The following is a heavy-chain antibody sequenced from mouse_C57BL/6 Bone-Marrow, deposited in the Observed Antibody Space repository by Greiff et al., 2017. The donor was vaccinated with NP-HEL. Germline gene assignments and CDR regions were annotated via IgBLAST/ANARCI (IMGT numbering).Heavy chain of an antibody. Sequence: VQLQQSGPGLVKPSQTVFLTCTVTGISITTGNYRWSWIRQFPGNKLEWIGYIYYSGTITYNPSLTSRTTITRDTPKNQFFLEMNSLTAEDTATYYCARDGKRDYYAMDYWGQGTSVTVSS. CDR1: GISITTGNYR. D-gene: IGHD2-1*01. CDR3: ARDGKRDYYAMDY. CDR2: IYYSGTI. J-gene: IGHJ4*01. V-gene: IGHV3-5*01.